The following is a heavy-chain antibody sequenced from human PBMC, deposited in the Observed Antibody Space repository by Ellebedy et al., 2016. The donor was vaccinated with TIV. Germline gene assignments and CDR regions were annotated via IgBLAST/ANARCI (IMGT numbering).Heavy chain of an antibody. Sequence: AASVKVSCKASGGTFSSYAIRWVRQAPGQGLEWMGIINPSGGSTNYAQKLQGRVTMTRDTSTSTVYMELSSLRSEDTAVYYCAIGDSLFDYWGQGTLVTVSS. D-gene: IGHD4-17*01. J-gene: IGHJ4*02. CDR3: AIGDSLFDY. CDR2: INPSGGST. CDR1: GGTFSSYA. V-gene: IGHV1-46*04.